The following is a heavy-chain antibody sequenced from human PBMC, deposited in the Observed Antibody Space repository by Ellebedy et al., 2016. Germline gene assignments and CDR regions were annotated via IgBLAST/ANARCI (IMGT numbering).Heavy chain of an antibody. CDR1: GFTFSSYA. V-gene: IGHV3-33*08. CDR3: ASPTGTTSY. Sequence: GESLKISXAASGFTFSSYAMHWVRQAPGKGLEWVAVIWYDGSNKYYADSVKGRFTISRDNSKNTLYLQMNSLRAEDTAVYYCASPTGTTSYWGQGTLVTVSS. CDR2: IWYDGSNK. J-gene: IGHJ4*02. D-gene: IGHD1-1*01.